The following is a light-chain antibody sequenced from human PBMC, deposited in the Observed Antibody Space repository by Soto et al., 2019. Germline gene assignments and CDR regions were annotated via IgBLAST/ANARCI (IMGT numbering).Light chain of an antibody. J-gene: IGKJ3*01. CDR3: QQYGNSLFT. V-gene: IGKV3-20*01. Sequence: EIVLTQSPGTLSLSPGERATLSCRASQSVSGNYIAWYQQKPGQAPRLLIYGASSRATGIPDRFGGRGSGADFTLTISRLEPEDVAVYYCQQYGNSLFTFGPGTKVDIK. CDR2: GAS. CDR1: QSVSGNY.